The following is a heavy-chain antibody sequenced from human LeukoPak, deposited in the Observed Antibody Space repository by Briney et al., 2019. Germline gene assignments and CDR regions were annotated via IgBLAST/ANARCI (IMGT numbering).Heavy chain of an antibody. CDR3: AKDTYDFTPSDAFDI. D-gene: IGHD3-3*01. CDR2: ISYDGSNK. Sequence: GGSLRLSCAASGFTFSSYAMHWVRQAPGKGLEWVAVISYDGSNKYYADSVKGRFTISRDNSKNTLYLQMNSLRAEDTAVYYCAKDTYDFTPSDAFDIWGQGTMVTVSS. J-gene: IGHJ3*02. V-gene: IGHV3-30-3*01. CDR1: GFTFSSYA.